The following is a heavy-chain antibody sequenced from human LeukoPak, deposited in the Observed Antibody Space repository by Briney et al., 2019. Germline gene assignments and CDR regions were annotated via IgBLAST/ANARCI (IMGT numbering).Heavy chain of an antibody. V-gene: IGHV4-39*01. CDR2: IYYSGST. Sequence: SETLSLTCTVSGGSISSSRYFWGWIRQPPGKGLEWIGSIYYSGSTYYNPSLKSLVHISVDTSKNQFSLRLSSVTAADTAEYYCARLPRVDYFDYWGQGTLVTVSS. CDR3: ARLPRVDYFDY. J-gene: IGHJ4*02. CDR1: GGSISSSRYF.